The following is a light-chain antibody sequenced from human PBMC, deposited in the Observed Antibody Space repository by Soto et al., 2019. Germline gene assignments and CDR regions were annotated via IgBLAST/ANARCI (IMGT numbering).Light chain of an antibody. Sequence: QSVLTQPASVSASPGQSITISGTGTSSDVGFYNYVSWYQHLPGKAPKLMIYEVTNRPSGVSDRFSGSKSGNTVSLTISGLQADDEAYYYCLSFTTVSTYIFGTGTKLTVL. CDR1: SSDVGFYNY. V-gene: IGLV2-14*01. J-gene: IGLJ1*01. CDR2: EVT. CDR3: LSFTTVSTYI.